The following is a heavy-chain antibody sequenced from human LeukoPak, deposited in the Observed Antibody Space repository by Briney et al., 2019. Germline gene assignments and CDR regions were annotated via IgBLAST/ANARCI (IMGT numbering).Heavy chain of an antibody. D-gene: IGHD6-13*01. CDR3: ARAVGGSSWYYGGVPYYYYGMDV. J-gene: IGHJ6*02. CDR2: INSDGSST. V-gene: IGHV3-74*01. CDR1: GFTFSTYW. Sequence: QPGGSLRLSCAASGFTFSTYWMHWVRQAPGKGLVWVSRINSDGSSTSYADSVEGRFTISRDNAKNTLYLQMNSLGAEDTAVYYCARAVGGSSWYYGGVPYYYYGMDVWGQGTTVTVSS.